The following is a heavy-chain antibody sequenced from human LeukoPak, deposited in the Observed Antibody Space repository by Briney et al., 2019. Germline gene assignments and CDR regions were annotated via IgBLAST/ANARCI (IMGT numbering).Heavy chain of an antibody. D-gene: IGHD6-13*01. J-gene: IGHJ5*02. V-gene: IGHV4-39*07. Sequence: SETLSLTCTVSGGSISSSSYYWGWIRQPPGKGLEWIGSIYHSGSTYYNPSLKSRVTISVDTSKNQFSLKLSSVTAADTAVYYCARDLRGIAAAGTFGGWFDPWGQGTLVTVSS. CDR2: IYHSGST. CDR3: ARDLRGIAAAGTFGGWFDP. CDR1: GGSISSSSYY.